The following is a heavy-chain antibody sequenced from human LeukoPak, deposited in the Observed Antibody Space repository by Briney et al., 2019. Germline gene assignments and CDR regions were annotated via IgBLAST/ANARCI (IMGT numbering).Heavy chain of an antibody. J-gene: IGHJ4*02. CDR2: ISTSGST. Sequence: PSETLSLTCTVSGGSISSYYWSWIRQPAGKGLESIGHISTSGSTNYNPSLKSRVTMSVDTSKNQFSLKLSSVTAADTAVYYCARGEGIAAAGNDFDYWGQGTLVTVSS. CDR3: ARGEGIAAAGNDFDY. D-gene: IGHD6-13*01. CDR1: GGSISSYY. V-gene: IGHV4-4*07.